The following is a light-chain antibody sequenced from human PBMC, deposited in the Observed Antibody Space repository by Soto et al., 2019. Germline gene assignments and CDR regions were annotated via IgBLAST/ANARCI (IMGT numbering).Light chain of an antibody. J-gene: IGKJ5*01. CDR2: DAS. CDR1: QNINNY. V-gene: IGKV1-33*01. CDR3: QRYENLPT. Sequence: DIQMRQSASSLSASVGDRDTITCQASQNINNYLNWYQQKPGRAPKLLIYDASNLEAGVPSRFRGSGSGTDFTFTISRLQPEDIATYYCQRYENLPTFGQGTRLEIK.